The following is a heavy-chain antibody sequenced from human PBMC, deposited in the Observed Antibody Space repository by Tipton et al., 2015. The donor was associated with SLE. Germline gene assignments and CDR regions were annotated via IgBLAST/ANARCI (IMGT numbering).Heavy chain of an antibody. CDR1: GGSISGSSYY. D-gene: IGHD3-3*01. J-gene: IGHJ4*02. CDR3: ARQDLFDGPFDY. V-gene: IGHV4-39*01. Sequence: TLSLTCTVSGGSISGSSYYWGWIRQPPGKGLEWIGSIYYSGSTYYNPSLKSRVTISVDTSKNQFSLKLSSVTAADTAVYYCARQDLFDGPFDYWGQGTLVTVSS. CDR2: IYYSGST.